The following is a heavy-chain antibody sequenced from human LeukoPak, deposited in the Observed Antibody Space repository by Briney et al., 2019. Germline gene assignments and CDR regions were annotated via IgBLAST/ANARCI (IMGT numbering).Heavy chain of an antibody. CDR2: IYYSGST. Sequence: KPSQTLSLTCTVSGGSISSGGYYWSWIRQHPGKGLEWIGYIYYSGSTYYNPSLKSRVTISVDMSKNQFSLKLSSVTAADTAVYYCARVRYFDWLLYPDAFDIWGQGTMVTVSS. CDR1: GGSISSGGYY. J-gene: IGHJ3*02. V-gene: IGHV4-31*03. CDR3: ARVRYFDWLLYPDAFDI. D-gene: IGHD3-9*01.